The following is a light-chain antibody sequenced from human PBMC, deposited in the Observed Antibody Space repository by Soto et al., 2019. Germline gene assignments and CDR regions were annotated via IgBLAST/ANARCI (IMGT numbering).Light chain of an antibody. CDR3: AAWDGSLNAFV. J-gene: IGLJ1*01. V-gene: IGLV1-44*01. Sequence: QSVLTQPPSASGTPGQRVTISCSGSSSNIGSNTVNWYQQLPGTAPKLLIYSNNQWPSGVPDRFSGSKSGTSASLAISGLHSEDEADYYCAAWDGSLNAFVFGTGTKVTVL. CDR2: SNN. CDR1: SSNIGSNT.